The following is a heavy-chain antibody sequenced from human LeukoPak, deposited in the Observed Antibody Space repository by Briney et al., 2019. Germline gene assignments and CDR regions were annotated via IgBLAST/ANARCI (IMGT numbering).Heavy chain of an antibody. V-gene: IGHV3-30*18. CDR3: AKDVPEHSSVLLQDYGGFDY. CDR1: GFTFSSYG. J-gene: IGHJ4*02. Sequence: GRSLRLSCAASGFTFSSYGMNWVRQAPGKGLEWVAVISYDGRKKYYADSVKGRFAISRDNSKNTLYLQMNSLRAEDTAVYYCAKDVPEHSSVLLQDYGGFDYWGQGTLVTVSS. CDR2: ISYDGRKK. D-gene: IGHD6-19*01.